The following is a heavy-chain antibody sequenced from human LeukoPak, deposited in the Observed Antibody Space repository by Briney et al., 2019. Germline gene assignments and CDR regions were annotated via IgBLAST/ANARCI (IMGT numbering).Heavy chain of an antibody. J-gene: IGHJ4*02. CDR2: INPNSGGT. CDR1: GYTFTGYY. V-gene: IGHV1-2*02. CDR3: ARDLAAFGELLLDY. D-gene: IGHD3-10*01. Sequence: ASVKVPCKASGYTFTGYYMHWVRQAPGQGLEWMGWINPNSGGTNYAQKFQGRVTMTRDTSISTAYMELSRLRSDDTAVYYCARDLAAFGELLLDYWGQGTLVTVSS.